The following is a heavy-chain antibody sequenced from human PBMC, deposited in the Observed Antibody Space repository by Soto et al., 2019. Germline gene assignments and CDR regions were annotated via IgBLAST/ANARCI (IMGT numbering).Heavy chain of an antibody. V-gene: IGHV4-30-2*06. CDR2: IYQSGSA. CDR3: ARAFYGVDL. J-gene: IGHJ6*02. CDR1: GCSITSGGYS. Sequence: TLSLTCTVSGCSITSGGYSWSWIRQSPGQGLEWIGYIYQSGSAFYNPSLKTRATILVDRSKNQFSLNLTSVTAADAAVYYCARAFYGVDLWGQGTTVTSP.